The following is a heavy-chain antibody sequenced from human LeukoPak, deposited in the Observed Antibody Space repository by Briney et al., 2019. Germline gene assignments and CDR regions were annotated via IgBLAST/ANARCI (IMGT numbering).Heavy chain of an antibody. V-gene: IGHV1-18*01. J-gene: IGHJ5*02. CDR1: GYTFTSYG. D-gene: IGHD5-18*01. CDR3: ARYSLGYSYGYNWFDP. Sequence: ASVKVSCKASGYTFTSYGISWVRQAPGQGLEWMGWISAYNGNTNYAQKLQGRVTMTTDTSTSTAYMELRSLRSDDTAVYYCARYSLGYSYGYNWFDPWGQGTRVTVSS. CDR2: ISAYNGNT.